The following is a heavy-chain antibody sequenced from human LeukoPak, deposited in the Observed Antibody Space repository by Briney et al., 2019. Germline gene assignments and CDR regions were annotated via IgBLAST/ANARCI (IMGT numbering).Heavy chain of an antibody. CDR3: ARDPIGSRWPYYFDY. CDR1: GYTFTTYA. Sequence: ASVKVSCKASGYTFTTYAMHWVRQAPGQRLEWMGWINAGNGNTKYSQKFQARVTITRDTSASTAYMDLSSLRSEDTAVYYCARDPIGSRWPYYFDYWGREPWSPSPQ. V-gene: IGHV1-3*01. D-gene: IGHD6-13*01. J-gene: IGHJ4*02. CDR2: INAGNGNT.